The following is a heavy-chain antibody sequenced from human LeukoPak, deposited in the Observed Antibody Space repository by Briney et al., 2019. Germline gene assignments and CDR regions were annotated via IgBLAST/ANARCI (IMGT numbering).Heavy chain of an antibody. Sequence: SCKASGYTFTGYYMHWVRQAPGKGLEWVAVISFDGSDKYYADSVKGRFTISRDNSKNTLYLQMNSLRAEDTAVYYCARRWYFDLWGRGTLVTVSS. V-gene: IGHV3-30*04. CDR2: ISFDGSDK. D-gene: IGHD5-24*01. J-gene: IGHJ2*01. CDR3: ARRWYFDL. CDR1: GYTFTGYY.